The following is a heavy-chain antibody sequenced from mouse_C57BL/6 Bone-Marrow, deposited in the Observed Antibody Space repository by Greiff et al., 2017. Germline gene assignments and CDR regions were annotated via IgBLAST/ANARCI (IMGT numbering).Heavy chain of an antibody. CDR1: GYTFTDYY. D-gene: IGHD1-1*01. J-gene: IGHJ2*01. Sequence: EVQLQQSGPELVKPGASVKISCKASGYTFTDYYMNWVKQSPGKSLEWIGDINPNNGGTSYNQKFKGKATLTVDKSSSTAYMELRSLTSEDSAVYYYARDYYGSSWYFDYWGQGTILTVSS. CDR2: INPNNGGT. CDR3: ARDYYGSSWYFDY. V-gene: IGHV1-26*01.